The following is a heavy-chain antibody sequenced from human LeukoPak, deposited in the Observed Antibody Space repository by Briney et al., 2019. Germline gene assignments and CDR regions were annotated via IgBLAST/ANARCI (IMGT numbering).Heavy chain of an antibody. CDR1: GFTFSKYA. J-gene: IGHJ4*02. D-gene: IGHD1-26*01. V-gene: IGHV3-48*04. Sequence: GGSLRLSCAASGFTFSKYAMSWVRQAPGKGLEWLSYITSTSDTIYYADSVKGRFTISRDNAKNSLYLQMNSLRAEDTAVYYCAGDPNSGSYELDYWGQGTLVTVSS. CDR2: ITSTSDTI. CDR3: AGDPNSGSYELDY.